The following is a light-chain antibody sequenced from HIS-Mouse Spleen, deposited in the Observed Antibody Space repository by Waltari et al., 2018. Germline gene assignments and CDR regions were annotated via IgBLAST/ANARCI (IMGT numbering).Light chain of an antibody. CDR3: SLYTSSSTWV. Sequence: QSALTQPSSVSGSPGQSVTISCTGTSSDVGSYNRVSWYQQPPGTAPKLMIYEVSNRPSGFPDRFSGSKSGNTASLTISWLQAEDEADYYCSLYTSSSTWVFGGGTKLTVL. V-gene: IGLV2-18*01. CDR2: EVS. J-gene: IGLJ3*02. CDR1: SSDVGSYNR.